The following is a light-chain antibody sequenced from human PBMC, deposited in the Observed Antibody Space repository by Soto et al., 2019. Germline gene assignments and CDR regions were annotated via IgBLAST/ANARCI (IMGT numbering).Light chain of an antibody. Sequence: DIQMTQSPSSLSAFVGDRVTITCRASQDISNYLAWYQQKPGKVPKVLIYGASTLQTGVESRFSGSGFGTVFTLTINSLQPEDVATYYCQKYNSAPNTFGRGTRLEIK. CDR1: QDISNY. CDR2: GAS. CDR3: QKYNSAPNT. J-gene: IGKJ2*01. V-gene: IGKV1-27*01.